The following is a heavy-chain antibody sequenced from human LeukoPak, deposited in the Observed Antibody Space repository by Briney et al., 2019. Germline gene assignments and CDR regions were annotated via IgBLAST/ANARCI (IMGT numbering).Heavy chain of an antibody. J-gene: IGHJ5*02. D-gene: IGHD6-13*01. CDR2: IYDSGST. Sequence: PSQTLSLTCTVSGGSIRSSYYYWGWIRQPPGKGLEWIGSIYDSGSTYYNPSLKSRVTISVDTSKNQFSLKLNSVTAADTAVYYCARSYSNSWYSFDPWGQGTLVIVST. V-gene: IGHV4-39*01. CDR3: ARSYSNSWYSFDP. CDR1: GGSIRSSYYY.